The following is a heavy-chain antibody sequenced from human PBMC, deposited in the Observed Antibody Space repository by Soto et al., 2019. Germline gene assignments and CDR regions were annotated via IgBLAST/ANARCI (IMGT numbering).Heavy chain of an antibody. CDR3: ARGVAIRLRAYSSVWHDYFDY. V-gene: IGHV3-30-3*01. CDR2: ISYDGITP. CDR1: GFTFNTYA. Sequence: QVQLVESGGGVVQPGRSLRLSCAASGFTFNTYATYWVRQAPGKGLDWVAVISYDGITPYYADSVKGRFTISRDNSKNTLYLQMNSLRPEDSAAYYCARGVAIRLRAYSSVWHDYFDYWGQGTLVTVSS. D-gene: IGHD6-19*01. J-gene: IGHJ4*02.